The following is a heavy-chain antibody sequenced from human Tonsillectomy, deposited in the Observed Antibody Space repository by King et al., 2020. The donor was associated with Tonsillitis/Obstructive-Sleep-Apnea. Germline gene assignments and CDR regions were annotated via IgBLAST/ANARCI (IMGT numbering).Heavy chain of an antibody. CDR2: ISDDGNNK. Sequence: VQLVESGGGVVQPGRSLRLSCAASGFTFSTYAMHWVRQAPGKGLEWVAVISDDGNNKYYADSVKGRFTISRDNSKNTLYLQMNSLRAEDTAVYYCARGRDPYPSGYYNYMDVWGKGTTVTVSS. CDR3: ARGRDPYPSGYYNYMDV. V-gene: IGHV3-30*04. D-gene: IGHD3-10*01. J-gene: IGHJ6*03. CDR1: GFTFSTYA.